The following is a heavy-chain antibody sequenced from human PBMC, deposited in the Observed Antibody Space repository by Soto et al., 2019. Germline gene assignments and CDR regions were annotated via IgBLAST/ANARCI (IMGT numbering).Heavy chain of an antibody. CDR1: AFTFSSYA. CDR2: ISGSGGST. V-gene: IGHV3-23*01. Sequence: GGSLRLSCAASAFTFSSYAMSWVRQAPGKGLEWVSAISGSGGSTYYADSVKGRLTISRDNSKNTLYLQMNSLRAEDTAVYYCAKDQAVAGHQFDYWGQGTLVTVSS. D-gene: IGHD6-19*01. CDR3: AKDQAVAGHQFDY. J-gene: IGHJ4*02.